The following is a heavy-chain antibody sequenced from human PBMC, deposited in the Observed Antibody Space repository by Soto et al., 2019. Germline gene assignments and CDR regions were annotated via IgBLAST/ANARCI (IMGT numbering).Heavy chain of an antibody. J-gene: IGHJ6*02. Sequence: QVQLVQSGAEEKKPGALVKVSCKASGYTFTSYAMHWVRQAPGQRLEWMGWINAGNGNTKYSQKFQGRVTITRDTSASTAYMELSSLRSEDTAVYYCSGSYSYYGMDVWGQGTTVTVSS. CDR1: GYTFTSYA. CDR3: SGSYSYYGMDV. D-gene: IGHD3-10*01. V-gene: IGHV1-3*05. CDR2: INAGNGNT.